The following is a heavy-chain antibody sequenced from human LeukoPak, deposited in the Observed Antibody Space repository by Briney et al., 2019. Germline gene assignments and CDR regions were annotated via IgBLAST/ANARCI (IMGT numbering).Heavy chain of an antibody. V-gene: IGHV4-31*03. CDR1: GGSISSGGYY. CDR3: ARGNWNYGNWFDP. CDR2: ISYSGST. J-gene: IGHJ5*02. D-gene: IGHD1-7*01. Sequence: SETLSLTCTVSGGSISSGGYYWSWIRQHPGKGLEWIGYISYSGSTYYNPSLKSRVTISVDTSKNLFSLKLTSVTAADTAVYYCARGNWNYGNWFDPGGQGTLVTVPS.